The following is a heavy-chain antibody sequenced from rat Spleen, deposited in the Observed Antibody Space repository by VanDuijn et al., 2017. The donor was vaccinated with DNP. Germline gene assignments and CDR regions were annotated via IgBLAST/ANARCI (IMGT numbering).Heavy chain of an antibody. CDR1: GYSIASSHR. CDR3: ARSVDWDPYVMDA. CDR2: INSAGST. V-gene: IGHV3-3*01. Sequence: EVQLQESGPGLVKSSQSLSLTCSVSGYSIASSHRWNWIREFPGNKLEWMGYINSAGSTNYNPSLKSRFSIIRDKSKNQFFLQGNSVTTEDRATYYCARSVDWDPYVMDAWGQGASVTVSS. D-gene: IGHD5-1*01. J-gene: IGHJ4*01.